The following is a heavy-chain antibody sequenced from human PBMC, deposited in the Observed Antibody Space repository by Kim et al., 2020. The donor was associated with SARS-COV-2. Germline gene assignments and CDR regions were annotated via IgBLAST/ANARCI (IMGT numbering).Heavy chain of an antibody. CDR2: IGDSGGRT. V-gene: IGHV3-23*01. Sequence: IGDSGGRTHYADSGKGRFTISRENSKNTLYLQLNSLRAEDTAVYYCSASDYWGQGTLVTVSS. J-gene: IGHJ4*02. CDR3: SASDY.